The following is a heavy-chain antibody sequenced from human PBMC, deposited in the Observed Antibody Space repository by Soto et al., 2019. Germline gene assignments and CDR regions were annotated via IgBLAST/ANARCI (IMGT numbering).Heavy chain of an antibody. Sequence: ESGGGLVQPGGSLRLSCAASGFTFNTYAMSWVRQAPGKGLEWVSCLSGSGASTAYADSVKGRFTVSRDNSKNTLYLQMNSLRAEDTAVYYCAKSTINGDYVTDFDYWGQGTLVTVSS. CDR2: LSGSGAST. CDR1: GFTFNTYA. D-gene: IGHD4-17*01. CDR3: AKSTINGDYVTDFDY. V-gene: IGHV3-23*01. J-gene: IGHJ4*02.